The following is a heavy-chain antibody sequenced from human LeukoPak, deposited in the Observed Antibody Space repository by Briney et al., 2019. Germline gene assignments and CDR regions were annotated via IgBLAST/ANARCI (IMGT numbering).Heavy chain of an antibody. CDR3: AKEYCSGGSCYSAFDY. CDR1: GFTFSSYA. V-gene: IGHV3-23*01. D-gene: IGHD2-15*01. CDR2: ISGSGGST. Sequence: GGSLRLSCAASGFTFSSYAMSWIRQAPGKGLEWVSAISGSGGSTYYADSVKGRFTISRDNSKNTLYLQMNSLRAEDTAVYYCAKEYCSGGSCYSAFDYWGQGTLVTVSS. J-gene: IGHJ4*02.